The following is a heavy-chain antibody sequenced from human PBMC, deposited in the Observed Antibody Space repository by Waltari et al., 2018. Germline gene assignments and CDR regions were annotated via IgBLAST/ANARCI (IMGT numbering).Heavy chain of an antibody. D-gene: IGHD2-15*01. V-gene: IGHV3-7*01. CDR1: GFTSSSLW. J-gene: IGHJ4*03. Sequence: EVQLVESGGGLVQPGGSLRLSCAVSGFTSSSLWMSWFRQAPGKGLEWVANIKQDGSEIYYVDSVKGRFTISRDNAKNSLYLQMNSLTTEDTAVYYCARQGGSYYFDYWGQGTMVTVSS. CDR3: ARQGGSYYFDY. CDR2: IKQDGSEI.